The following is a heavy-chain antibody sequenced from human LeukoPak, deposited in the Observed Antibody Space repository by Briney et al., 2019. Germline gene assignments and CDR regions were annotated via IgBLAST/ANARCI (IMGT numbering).Heavy chain of an antibody. J-gene: IGHJ6*02. CDR1: GYTFTSYG. V-gene: IGHV1-18*01. Sequence: ASVKVSCKASGYTFTSYGISWVRQAPGQGLEWMGWISAYNGNTNYAQKLQGRVTMTTDTSTSTAYMELRSLRSDDTAVYYCARESFSDDIVVVPAAPWDVWGQGTTVTVSS. CDR2: ISAYNGNT. CDR3: ARESFSDDIVVVPAAPWDV. D-gene: IGHD2-2*01.